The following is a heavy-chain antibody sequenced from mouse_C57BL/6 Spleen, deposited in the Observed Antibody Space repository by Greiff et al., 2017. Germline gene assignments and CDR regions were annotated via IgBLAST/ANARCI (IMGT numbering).Heavy chain of an antibody. Sequence: EVKLVESGGGLVQPGGSLKLSCAASGIDFSRYWMSWVRRAPGKGLEWIGEINPDSSTINYAPSLKDKFIISRDNAKNTLYLQMSKVRSEDTALYYCARRGILGDYDGDWYFDVWGTGTTVTVSS. CDR2: INPDSSTI. J-gene: IGHJ1*03. CDR1: GIDFSRYW. D-gene: IGHD2-4*01. V-gene: IGHV4-1*01. CDR3: ARRGILGDYDGDWYFDV.